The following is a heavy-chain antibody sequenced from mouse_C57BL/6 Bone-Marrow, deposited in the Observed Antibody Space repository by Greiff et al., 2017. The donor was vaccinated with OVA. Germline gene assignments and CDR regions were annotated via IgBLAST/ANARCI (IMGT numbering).Heavy chain of an antibody. CDR2: IHPSDSDT. CDR3: AIEGVFITSVVEGDY. J-gene: IGHJ2*01. Sequence: VQLQQPGAELVKPGASVKVSCKASGYTFTSYWMHWVKQRPGQGLEWIGRIHPSDSDTNYNQKFKGKAKLTVDKSSSTAYMQLSSLTTEDSAVYYCAIEGVFITSVVEGDYWGQGTTLTVSS. CDR1: GYTFTSYW. D-gene: IGHD1-1*01. V-gene: IGHV1-74*01.